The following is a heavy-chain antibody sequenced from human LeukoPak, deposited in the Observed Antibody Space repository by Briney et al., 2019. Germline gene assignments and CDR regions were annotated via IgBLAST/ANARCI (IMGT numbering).Heavy chain of an antibody. CDR3: ARGSIMITFGGVIVIPFFDY. CDR2: ISAYNGNT. Sequence: ASVKVSCKASGYTFTSYGISWVRQAPGQGLEWMGWISAYNGNTSYAQKLQGRVTMTTDTSTSTAYMELRSLRSDDTAVYYCARGSIMITFGGVIVIPFFDYWGQGTLVTVSS. V-gene: IGHV1-18*01. D-gene: IGHD3-16*02. CDR1: GYTFTSYG. J-gene: IGHJ4*02.